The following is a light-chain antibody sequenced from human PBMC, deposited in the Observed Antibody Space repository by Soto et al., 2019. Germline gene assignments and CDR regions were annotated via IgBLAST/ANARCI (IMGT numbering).Light chain of an antibody. Sequence: QSALTQPPSASGSPGQSVTISCTGTSSDVGGYNYVSWYQQHPGKAPKLMIYEVSKRPSGVPDRFSGSKSGNTASLTVSGLQAEDEADYYCSSYAGSNNVADVFGTGTKVTVL. J-gene: IGLJ1*01. CDR2: EVS. V-gene: IGLV2-8*01. CDR3: SSYAGSNNVADV. CDR1: SSDVGGYNY.